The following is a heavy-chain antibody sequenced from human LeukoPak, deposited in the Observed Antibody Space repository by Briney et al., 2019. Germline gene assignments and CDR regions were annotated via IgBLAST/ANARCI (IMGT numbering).Heavy chain of an antibody. Sequence: ASVQVSCKTSGYSFTSHGLSWVRQAPGQGLEWLGWISTYKGSTNFGRKFQGRVTLTTDSATSTAHMDLRSLRSDDTAVYCARYKGGALSGDGFDFWGQGTLVAVSS. V-gene: IGHV1-18*04. J-gene: IGHJ4*02. D-gene: IGHD4-17*01. CDR3: ARYKGGALSGDGFDF. CDR2: ISTYKGST. CDR1: GYSFTSHG.